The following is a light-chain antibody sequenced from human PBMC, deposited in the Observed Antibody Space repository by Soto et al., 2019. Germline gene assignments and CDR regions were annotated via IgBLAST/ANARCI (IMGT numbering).Light chain of an antibody. CDR2: DVT. Sequence: QSALTQPRSVSASPGQSVTISCTGTSSDVGGYNYVSWYQQHPGKAPQVVVYDVTKRPSGVPDRFSGSKSGNTASLTISGLQAEDEADYYCSSYAGLYSYVFGSGTKVTVL. J-gene: IGLJ1*01. V-gene: IGLV2-11*01. CDR3: SSYAGLYSYV. CDR1: SSDVGGYNY.